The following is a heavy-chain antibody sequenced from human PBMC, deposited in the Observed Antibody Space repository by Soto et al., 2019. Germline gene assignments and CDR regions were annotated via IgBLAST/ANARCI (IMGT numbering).Heavy chain of an antibody. Sequence: GGSLRLSCAASGFTFSNAWMSWVRQAPGKGLEWVGRIKSKTDGGTTDYAAPVKGRFTISRDDSKNTLYLQMNSLKTEDTAVYYCTTRIVGATEYYYGMDVWGQGTTVTVSS. D-gene: IGHD1-26*01. CDR2: IKSKTDGGTT. CDR3: TTRIVGATEYYYGMDV. CDR1: GFTFSNAW. J-gene: IGHJ6*02. V-gene: IGHV3-15*01.